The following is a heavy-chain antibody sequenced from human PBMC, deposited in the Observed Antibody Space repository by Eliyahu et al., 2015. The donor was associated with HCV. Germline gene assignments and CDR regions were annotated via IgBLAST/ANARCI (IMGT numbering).Heavy chain of an antibody. Sequence: QVQLVQSGAEVKKPGSSVKVSCXASGGTFSSYAISWVRQAPGQGLEWXGGIIPXFGTANXAQKFQGRVXITADKSTSTAYMELSSLRSEDTAVYYCARVSGCSGGSCYSDHAFDIWGQGTMVTVSS. CDR2: IIPXFGTA. CDR3: ARVSGCSGGSCYSDHAFDI. D-gene: IGHD2-15*01. V-gene: IGHV1-69*06. CDR1: GGTFSSYA. J-gene: IGHJ3*02.